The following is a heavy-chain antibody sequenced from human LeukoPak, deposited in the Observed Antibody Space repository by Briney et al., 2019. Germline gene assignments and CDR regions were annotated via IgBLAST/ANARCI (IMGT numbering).Heavy chain of an antibody. J-gene: IGHJ4*02. Sequence: ASVKVSCKASGYTFTSYYMHWVRQPPGQGLEWMGIINPSGGSTSYAQKFQGRVTMTRDMSTSTVYMELRSLRSEDTAVYYCAKGYCSSTSCYILFDYWGQGTLVTVFS. V-gene: IGHV1-46*01. D-gene: IGHD2-2*02. CDR2: INPSGGST. CDR3: AKGYCSSTSCYILFDY. CDR1: GYTFTSYY.